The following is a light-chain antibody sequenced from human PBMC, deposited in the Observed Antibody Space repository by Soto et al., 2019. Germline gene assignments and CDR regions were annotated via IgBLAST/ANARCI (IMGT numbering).Light chain of an antibody. CDR3: SSYTSSSTLV. CDR2: EVS. J-gene: IGLJ1*01. Sequence: QSALTQPASVSGSPGQSITISCTGTSSDVGGYNYVSWYQQHPGKAPKLIIYEVSNRPSGVSNRFSGSQSGNTASLTISGLQAEDEADYYCSSYTSSSTLVFGTGTKLTVL. CDR1: SSDVGGYNY. V-gene: IGLV2-14*01.